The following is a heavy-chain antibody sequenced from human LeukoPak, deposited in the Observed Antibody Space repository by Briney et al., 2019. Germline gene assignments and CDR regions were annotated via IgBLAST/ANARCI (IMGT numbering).Heavy chain of an antibody. D-gene: IGHD5-12*01. J-gene: IGHJ4*02. CDR3: ARDQFPYGGYGGDY. Sequence: GGSLRLSCAASGFTFSSYAMSWVRQAPGKGLEWVAVISYDGSNKYYADSVKGRFTISRDNSKNALYLQMNSLRAEDTAVYYCARDQFPYGGYGGDYWGQGTLVTVSS. V-gene: IGHV3-30-3*01. CDR2: ISYDGSNK. CDR1: GFTFSSYA.